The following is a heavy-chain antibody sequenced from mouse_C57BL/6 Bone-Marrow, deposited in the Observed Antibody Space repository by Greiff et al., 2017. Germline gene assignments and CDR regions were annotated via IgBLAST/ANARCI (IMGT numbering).Heavy chain of an antibody. CDR1: GFNIKDDY. V-gene: IGHV14-4*01. Sequence: EVQLQQSGAELVRPGASVKLSCTASGFNIKDDYMHWVKQRPEQGLEWIGWIDPENGDTEYASKFQGKATITADTSSNTAYLQLSSLTSADTAVYSCTPFNGFDYWGQGTTLTVSA. CDR3: TPFNGFDY. CDR2: IDPENGDT. J-gene: IGHJ2*01.